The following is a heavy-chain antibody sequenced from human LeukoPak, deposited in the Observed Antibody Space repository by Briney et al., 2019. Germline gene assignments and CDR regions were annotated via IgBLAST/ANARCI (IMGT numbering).Heavy chain of an antibody. D-gene: IGHD6-13*01. J-gene: IGHJ6*03. CDR2: INHSGST. CDR1: GGSFSGYY. V-gene: IGHV4-34*01. Sequence: SSETLSLTCAVYGGSFSGYYWSWIRQPPGKGLEWIGEINHSGSTNYNPSLKSRVTISVDTSKSQFSLKLSSVTAADTAVYYCARFRYSGSQAYYYYYYMDVWGKGTTVTVSS. CDR3: ARFRYSGSQAYYYYYYMDV.